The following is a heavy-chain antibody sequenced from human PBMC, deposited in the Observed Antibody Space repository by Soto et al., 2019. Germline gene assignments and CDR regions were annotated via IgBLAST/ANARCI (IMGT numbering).Heavy chain of an antibody. V-gene: IGHV1-2*04. CDR1: GYTFTGYY. CDR3: ARGYCSSTSCYLSWFDP. J-gene: IGHJ5*02. Sequence: ASVKVSCKASGYTFTGYYMHWVRQAPGQGLEWMGWINPNSGGTNYAQKFQGWVTMTRDTSISTAYMELSRLRSDDTAVYYCARGYCSSTSCYLSWFDPWGQGTLVTVS. CDR2: INPNSGGT. D-gene: IGHD2-2*01.